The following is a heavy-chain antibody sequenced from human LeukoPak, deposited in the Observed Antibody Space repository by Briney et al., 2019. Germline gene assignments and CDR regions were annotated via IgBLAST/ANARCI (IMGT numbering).Heavy chain of an antibody. J-gene: IGHJ4*02. CDR1: GFTFSSYA. CDR3: AKDLGRYRNNFFDY. V-gene: IGHV3-23*01. Sequence: PGGSLRLSCAASGFTFSSYAMSWVRQAPGKGLEWVSAISGSGGNTDYADSVKGRFTISRDDSKNTLYLQMNSLRADDTAVYYCAKDLGRYRNNFFDYWGQGNLVTVSS. CDR2: ISGSGGNT. D-gene: IGHD1-26*01.